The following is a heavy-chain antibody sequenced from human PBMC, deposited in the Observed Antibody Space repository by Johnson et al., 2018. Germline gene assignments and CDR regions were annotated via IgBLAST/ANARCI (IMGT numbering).Heavy chain of an antibody. CDR3: ARDHSSSSYYFHGIDF. J-gene: IGHJ6*02. CDR1: GGSIRSWY. V-gene: IGHV4-59*01. D-gene: IGHD6-6*01. CDR2: IYYSGSS. Sequence: QVQLQESGPGLVRASETLSLTCTVSGGSIRSWYWSWIRQPPGKGLEWIGYIYYSGSSSYNPSLKSRVTISVDTSKNQFSLKLSSVTAADTAVYYCARDHSSSSYYFHGIDFWGQGTTVTVSS.